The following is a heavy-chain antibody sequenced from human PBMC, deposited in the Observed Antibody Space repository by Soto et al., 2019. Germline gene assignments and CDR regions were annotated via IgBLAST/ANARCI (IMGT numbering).Heavy chain of an antibody. J-gene: IGHJ4*02. CDR3: ARGGVGDYVSQGCDY. Sequence: QVQLVESGGGVVQPGRSLRLSCAASGFTFNSYAMHWVRQAPGKGLEWVAVISYDGSNEYYADSVMGRFTISRDTSHNTLFLQMNSLRAEDTAVYYCARGGVGDYVSQGCDYWGQGTLVTVSS. V-gene: IGHV3-30-3*01. CDR2: ISYDGSNE. D-gene: IGHD3-16*01. CDR1: GFTFNSYA.